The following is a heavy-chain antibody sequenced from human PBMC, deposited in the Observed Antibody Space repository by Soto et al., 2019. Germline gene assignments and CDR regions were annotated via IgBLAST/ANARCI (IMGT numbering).Heavy chain of an antibody. Sequence: VQLLESGGGLVRPGGSLRLSCAASELTFTTYAMSWVRQAPGKGLEWVSSISANSRDIYYADSVKGRLTISRDNSKNTLYLQLNSLRAEDTAVYYCVKVSSGWYRSPNWLDPWGQGTLVTVSS. CDR1: ELTFTTYA. D-gene: IGHD6-19*01. J-gene: IGHJ5*02. CDR2: ISANSRDI. V-gene: IGHV3-23*01. CDR3: VKVSSGWYRSPNWLDP.